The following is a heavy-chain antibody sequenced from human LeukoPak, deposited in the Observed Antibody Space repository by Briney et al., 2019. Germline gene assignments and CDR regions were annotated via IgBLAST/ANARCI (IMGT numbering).Heavy chain of an antibody. D-gene: IGHD3-10*01. CDR1: GYTFTGYY. Sequence: SVKVSCKASGYTFTGYYMHWVRQAPGQGLEWMGRIIPILGIANYAQKFQGRVTITADKSTSTAYMELSSLRSEDTAVYYCARDSEGINWYFDLWGRGTLVTVSS. J-gene: IGHJ2*01. CDR3: ARDSEGINWYFDL. CDR2: IIPILGIA. V-gene: IGHV1-69*04.